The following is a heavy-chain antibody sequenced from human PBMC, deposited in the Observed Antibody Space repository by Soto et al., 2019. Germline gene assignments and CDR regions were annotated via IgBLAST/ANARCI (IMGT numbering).Heavy chain of an antibody. V-gene: IGHV3-23*01. D-gene: IGHD1-7*01. J-gene: IGHJ4*02. CDR2: ISDYSRAT. Sequence: PGGSLRLSCAASGSDFTFSAHAMGWVRQAPGKGLEWVSGISDYSRATYYGDSVKGRFTISRDNSKETLFLQMSSLRSEDTAVYYCASSVIPGITGTTSGSFDYWGQGTLVTVSS. CDR3: ASSVIPGITGTTSGSFDY. CDR1: GSDFTFSAHA.